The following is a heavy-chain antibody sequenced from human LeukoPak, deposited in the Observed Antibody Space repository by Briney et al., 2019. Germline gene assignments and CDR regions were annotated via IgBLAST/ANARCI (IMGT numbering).Heavy chain of an antibody. J-gene: IGHJ4*02. V-gene: IGHV3-49*03. D-gene: IGHD4-23*01. Sequence: HPGGSLRLSCAASGFTFSDYYMSWIRQAPGKGLEWVGFIRSKAYGGTTEYAASVKGRFTISRDDSKSIAYLQMNSLKTEDTAVYYCTRVLRGYGGYYFDYWGQGTLVTVSS. CDR1: GFTFSDYY. CDR3: TRVLRGYGGYYFDY. CDR2: IRSKAYGGTT.